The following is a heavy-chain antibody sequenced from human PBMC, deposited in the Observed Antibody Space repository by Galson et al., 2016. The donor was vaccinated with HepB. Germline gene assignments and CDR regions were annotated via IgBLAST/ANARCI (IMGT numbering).Heavy chain of an antibody. CDR2: IYWDDDK. V-gene: IGHV2-5*02. Sequence: PALVKPTQSLTLTCSFSGFSLSTSGMAVAWIRQPPGKALEWLGLIYWDDDKRYSPSLKNRLTITKDTSKNQVVLTMNNMDHADTGTYYCAHRGGLTMLGVVTDLYFDFWGQGTLVTVSS. J-gene: IGHJ4*02. CDR3: AHRGGLTMLGVVTDLYFDF. CDR1: GFSLSTSGMA. D-gene: IGHD3-3*01.